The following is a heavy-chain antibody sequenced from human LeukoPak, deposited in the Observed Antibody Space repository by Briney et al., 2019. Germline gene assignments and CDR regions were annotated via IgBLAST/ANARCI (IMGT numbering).Heavy chain of an antibody. D-gene: IGHD2-15*01. CDR2: ISSSSNTI. J-gene: IGHJ4*02. V-gene: IGHV3-48*02. CDR1: GLTVSSYS. CDR3: ARARASGRSGFDY. Sequence: GGSLRLSCAASGLTVSSYSMNWVRQAPGKGLEWFSYISSSSNTIYYADSVKGRFTISRDNAKNSLYLQMNSLRDEDTAVYYCARARASGRSGFDYWGQGTLVTVSS.